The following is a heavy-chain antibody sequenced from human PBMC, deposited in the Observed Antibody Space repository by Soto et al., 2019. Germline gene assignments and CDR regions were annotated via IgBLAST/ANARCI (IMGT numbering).Heavy chain of an antibody. V-gene: IGHV1-2*02. CDR3: ARDPTAYYDFWSGYLIGYYGMDV. CDR2: INPNSGGT. D-gene: IGHD3-3*01. CDR1: GYTFTGYY. Sequence: ASVKVSCKASGYTFTGYYMHWVRQAPGQGLEWMGWINPNSGGTNYAQKFQGRVTMTRDTSISTAYMELSRLISDDTAVYYCARDPTAYYDFWSGYLIGYYGMDVWGQGTTVTVSS. J-gene: IGHJ6*02.